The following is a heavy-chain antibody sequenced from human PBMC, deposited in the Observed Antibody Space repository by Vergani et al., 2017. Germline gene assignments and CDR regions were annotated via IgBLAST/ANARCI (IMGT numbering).Heavy chain of an antibody. V-gene: IGHV3-30*02. J-gene: IGHJ4*02. Sequence: QVQLVESGGGVVQPGRSLRLSCAASGFTFSSYGMHWVRQAPGKGLEWVAFIRYDGSNKYYADSVKGRFTISRDNSKNTLYLQMNSLRAEDTAVYYCARDTHWGQGTLVTVSS. CDR1: GFTFSSYG. CDR2: IRYDGSNK. CDR3: ARDTH.